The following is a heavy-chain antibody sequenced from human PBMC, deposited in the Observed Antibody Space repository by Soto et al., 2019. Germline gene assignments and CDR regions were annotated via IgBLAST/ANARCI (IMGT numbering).Heavy chain of an antibody. CDR1: GYTLTELS. CDR3: ATKTIFGVVDYYYYGMDV. V-gene: IGHV1-24*01. J-gene: IGHJ6*02. D-gene: IGHD3-3*01. Sequence: ASVKVSSKVSGYTLTELSMHWVRQAPGKGLEWMGGFDPEDGETIYAQKFQGRVTMTEDTSTDTAYMELSSLRSEDTAVYYCATKTIFGVVDYYYYGMDVWGQGTTVTVSS. CDR2: FDPEDGET.